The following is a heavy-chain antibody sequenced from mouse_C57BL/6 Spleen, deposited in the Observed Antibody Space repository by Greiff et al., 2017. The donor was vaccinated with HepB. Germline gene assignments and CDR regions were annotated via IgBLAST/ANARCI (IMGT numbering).Heavy chain of an antibody. D-gene: IGHD2-3*01. V-gene: IGHV5-6*01. Sequence: EVKLVESGGDLVKPGGSLKLSCAASGFTFSSYGMSWVRQTPDKRLGWVATISSGGSYTYCPDSVKGRFTISRDNAKNTLYLQRISLKSEDTAMYDCARHDDGYPFAYWGPGTLVTVAA. J-gene: IGHJ3*01. CDR3: ARHDDGYPFAY. CDR2: ISSGGSYT. CDR1: GFTFSSYG.